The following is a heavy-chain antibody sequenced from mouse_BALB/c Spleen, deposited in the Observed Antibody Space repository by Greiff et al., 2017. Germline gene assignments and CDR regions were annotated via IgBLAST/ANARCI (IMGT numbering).Heavy chain of an antibody. CDR1: GYTFTSYW. CDR2: IYPGDGDT. D-gene: IGHD1-1*01. V-gene: IGHV1-87*01. Sequence: QVQLKQSGAELARPGASVKLSCKASGYTFTSYWMQWVKQRPGQGLEWIGAIYPGDGDTRYTQKFKGKATLTADKSSSTAYMQLSSLASEDSAVYYCARFAHYYGSSYGDYWGQGTSVTVSS. J-gene: IGHJ4*01. CDR3: ARFAHYYGSSYGDY.